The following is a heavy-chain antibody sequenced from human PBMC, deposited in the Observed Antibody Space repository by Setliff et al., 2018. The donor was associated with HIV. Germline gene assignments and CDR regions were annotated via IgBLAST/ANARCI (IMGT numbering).Heavy chain of an antibody. CDR2: ITWNGHTK. V-gene: IGHV3-20*04. CDR1: GFTFDDYV. CDR3: ARDSLFGYDIYHYYYGMDV. Sequence: PGGSLRLSCAASGFTFDDYVMSWVRQVPGKGLEWVSGITWNGHTKYYADSVKGRFTISRDNAKNSLYLQMNSLRGEDTAVYYCARDSLFGYDIYHYYYGMDVWGQGTTVTVSS. D-gene: IGHD5-12*01. J-gene: IGHJ6*02.